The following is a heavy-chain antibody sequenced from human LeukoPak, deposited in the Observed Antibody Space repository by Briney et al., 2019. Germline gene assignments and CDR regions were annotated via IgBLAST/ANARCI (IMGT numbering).Heavy chain of an antibody. V-gene: IGHV3-21*05. CDR3: VRDWAPASMQAAPFDC. CDR1: EFTFVSYK. Sequence: GGSLRLSCAAPEFTFVSYKMNWVRQATGKGLEWVAYISSSSSLIYYAGSVKGRFTVSRDNAKNTLYLQMNSLRLEDTAVYYCVRDWAPASMQAAPFDCWGQGTLVTVSS. D-gene: IGHD2/OR15-2a*01. CDR2: ISSSSSLI. J-gene: IGHJ4*02.